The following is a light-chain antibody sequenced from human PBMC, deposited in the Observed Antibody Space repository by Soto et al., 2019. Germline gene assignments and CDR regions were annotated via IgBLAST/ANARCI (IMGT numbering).Light chain of an antibody. Sequence: DIQLTQSPSFLSASVGDRVTITCRASQGISSYLAWYQQKPGKAPKLLIYAASTLQSGVPSRFSVSGSGTDFTLTISSLQPEDFATYYCQQLNSYPLAFGPGTKVEI. CDR2: AAS. CDR1: QGISSY. V-gene: IGKV1-9*01. CDR3: QQLNSYPLA. J-gene: IGKJ3*01.